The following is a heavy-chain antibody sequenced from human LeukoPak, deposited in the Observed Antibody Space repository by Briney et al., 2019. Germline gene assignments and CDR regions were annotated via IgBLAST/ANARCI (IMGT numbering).Heavy chain of an antibody. CDR1: GFTVSSNY. J-gene: IGHJ4*02. V-gene: IGHV3-66*02. CDR3: ARDKVGSSGWLIDY. Sequence: GGSLRLSCAASGFTVSSNYMSWVRQAPGKGLEWVSVIYSGGSTYYADSVKGRFTISRDNSKNTLYLQMNSLRAEDTAVYYCARDKVGSSGWLIDYWGQGTLSPSPQ. D-gene: IGHD6-19*01. CDR2: IYSGGST.